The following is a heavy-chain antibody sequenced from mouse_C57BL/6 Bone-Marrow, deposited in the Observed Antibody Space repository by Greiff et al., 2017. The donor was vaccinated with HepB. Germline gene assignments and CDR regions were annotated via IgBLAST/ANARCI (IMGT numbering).Heavy chain of an antibody. Sequence: EVHLVESGGGLVKPGGSLKLSCAASGFTFSSYAMSWVRQTPEKRLEWVATISDGGSYTYYPDNVKGRFTISRDNAKNNLYLQMSHLKSEDTAMYYCARDSDSYGSSYWFAYWGQGTLVTVSA. CDR2: ISDGGSYT. CDR3: ARDSDSYGSSYWFAY. CDR1: GFTFSSYA. D-gene: IGHD1-1*01. J-gene: IGHJ3*01. V-gene: IGHV5-4*01.